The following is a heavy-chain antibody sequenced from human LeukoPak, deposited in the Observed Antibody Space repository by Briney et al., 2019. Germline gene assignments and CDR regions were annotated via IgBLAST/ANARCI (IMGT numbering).Heavy chain of an antibody. V-gene: IGHV4-59*01. CDR3: ARELSSSAIEH. CDR2: IYYSGST. Sequence: SETLSLTCTVSGGSISSYYWSWIRQPPGKGLEWIGYIYYSGSTKYNPPLKSRVTISVDASKKQFSLMLSSVTAADTAVYYCARELSSSAIEHWGQGTLVTVSS. D-gene: IGHD6-6*01. J-gene: IGHJ1*01. CDR1: GGSISSYY.